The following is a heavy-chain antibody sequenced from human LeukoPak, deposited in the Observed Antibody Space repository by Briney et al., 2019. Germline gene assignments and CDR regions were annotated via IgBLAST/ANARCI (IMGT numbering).Heavy chain of an antibody. CDR3: ARVPGDYYFDY. CDR2: IYYSGST. Sequence: PSETLPLTCTVSGGSISSYYWSWIRQPPGKGLEWIGYIYYSGSTNYNPSLKSRVTISVDTSKNQFSLKLSSVTAADTAVYYCARVPGDYYFDYWGQGTLATVSS. J-gene: IGHJ4*02. D-gene: IGHD7-27*01. CDR1: GGSISSYY. V-gene: IGHV4-59*01.